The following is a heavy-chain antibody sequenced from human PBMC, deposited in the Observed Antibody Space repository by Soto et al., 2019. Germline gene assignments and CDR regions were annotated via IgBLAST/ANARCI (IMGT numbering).Heavy chain of an antibody. J-gene: IGHJ6*02. Sequence: PGEAPELSCKGSGYSFTSYWIGWVRQMPVKGLEWMGSIDPGDSDTRYSPSFRGQVTISADKSISTADLQWSVLKASDTAMYFSASHACVAGRPPHYSVHDMDILSQATTVTAAS. CDR2: IDPGDSDT. V-gene: IGHV5-51*01. CDR3: ASHACVAGRPPHYSVHDMDI. CDR1: GYSFTSYW. D-gene: IGHD2-15*01.